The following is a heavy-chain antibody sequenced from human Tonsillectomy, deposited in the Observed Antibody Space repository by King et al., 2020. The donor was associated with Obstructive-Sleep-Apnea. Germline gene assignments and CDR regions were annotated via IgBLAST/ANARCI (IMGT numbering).Heavy chain of an antibody. V-gene: IGHV4-4*07. CDR3: ARDVPYDWLVPYYYYGMDV. CDR2: MFTSGST. CDR1: GGSISSYS. Sequence: VQLQESGPGLVKPSETLSLTCTVSGGSISSYSWAWIRQPAGEGLEWIGRMFTSGSTNCNPSLKSRVTMSVDTSKNQFSLKLSSVTAADTAVYYWARDVPYDWLVPYYYYGMDVWGQGTTVTVSS. D-gene: IGHD3-9*01. J-gene: IGHJ6*02.